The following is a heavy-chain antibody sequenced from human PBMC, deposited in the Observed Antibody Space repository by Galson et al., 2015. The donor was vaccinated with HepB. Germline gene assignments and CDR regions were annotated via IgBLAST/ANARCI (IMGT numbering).Heavy chain of an antibody. CDR3: ARAIDY. J-gene: IGHJ4*02. CDR1: GFTFSSYA. V-gene: IGHV3-30*04. CDR2: ISYDGSNK. Sequence: SLRLSCAASGFTFSSYAMHWVRQAPGKGLEWVAVISYDGSNKYYADPVKGRFTISRDNSKNTLYLQMNSLRAEDTAVYYCARAIDYWGQGTLVTVSS.